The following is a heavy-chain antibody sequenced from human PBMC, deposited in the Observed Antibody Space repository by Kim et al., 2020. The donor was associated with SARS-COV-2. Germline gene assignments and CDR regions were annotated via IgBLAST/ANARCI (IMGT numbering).Heavy chain of an antibody. D-gene: IGHD3-16*02. V-gene: IGHV3-33*01. CDR2: IWYDGSNK. Sequence: GGSLRLSCAASGFTFSSYGMHWVRQAPGKGLEWVAVIWYDGSNKYYADSVKGRFTISRDNSKNTLYLQMNSLRAEDTAVYYCATESMITFGGVIAPFDYWGQGTLVTVSS. CDR3: ATESMITFGGVIAPFDY. J-gene: IGHJ4*02. CDR1: GFTFSSYG.